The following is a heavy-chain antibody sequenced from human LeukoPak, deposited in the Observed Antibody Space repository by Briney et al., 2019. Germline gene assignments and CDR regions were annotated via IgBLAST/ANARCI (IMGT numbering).Heavy chain of an antibody. CDR2: TYYSGST. V-gene: IGHV4-59*08. Sequence: SETLSLTCTVSGGSISSYYWSWIRQPPGKGLEWIGYTYYSGSTNYNPSLKSRVTISVDTSKNQFSLKLSSVTAADTAVYYCAKPYSSGGGAFDIWGQGTMVTVSS. CDR1: GGSISSYY. CDR3: AKPYSSGGGAFDI. J-gene: IGHJ3*02. D-gene: IGHD6-19*01.